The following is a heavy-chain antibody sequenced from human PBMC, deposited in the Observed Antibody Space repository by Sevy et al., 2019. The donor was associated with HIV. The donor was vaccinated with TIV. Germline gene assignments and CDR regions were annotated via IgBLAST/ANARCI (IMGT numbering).Heavy chain of an antibody. Sequence: GESLKISCKGSGYSFTSYWIGWVRQMPGKGLEWMGIIYPGDSDTRYSPSFQGRVTISADKSISTAYLQWSSLKASDTAMYYCARQGDCSGGSCYSNNWFDPWGQGTLVTVSS. CDR3: ARQGDCSGGSCYSNNWFDP. J-gene: IGHJ5*02. CDR2: IYPGDSDT. V-gene: IGHV5-51*01. CDR1: GYSFTSYW. D-gene: IGHD2-15*01.